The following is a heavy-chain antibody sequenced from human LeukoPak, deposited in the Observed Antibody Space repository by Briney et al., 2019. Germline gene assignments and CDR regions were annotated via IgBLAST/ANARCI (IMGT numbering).Heavy chain of an antibody. CDR2: IGNDGNAQ. D-gene: IGHD6-6*01. CDR1: GFTFSGYS. CDR3: AKDLSPISSIAASRGAFDI. V-gene: IGHV3-30*02. J-gene: IGHJ3*02. Sequence: GGSLRLSCAASGFTFSGYSIHWVRQAPGKGLEWVAVIGNDGNAQYYSDSVRGRFTISRDNSKNTLYLQMNSLRAEDTAVYYCAKDLSPISSIAASRGAFDIWGQGTMVTVSS.